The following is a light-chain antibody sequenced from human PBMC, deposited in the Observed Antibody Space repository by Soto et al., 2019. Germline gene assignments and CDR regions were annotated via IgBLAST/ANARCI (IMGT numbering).Light chain of an antibody. CDR1: QSINNY. V-gene: IGKV1-39*01. CDR3: QQSYNSPYT. Sequence: DIQMTQSPSSLSASLGDRVTITCRASQSINNYLNWYQQEEGKAPKLLMYAATSLQSGVPSRFSGSGSGTEFTLTISSLQPGDFATYYGQQSYNSPYTFGLGTKLEIK. CDR2: AAT. J-gene: IGKJ2*01.